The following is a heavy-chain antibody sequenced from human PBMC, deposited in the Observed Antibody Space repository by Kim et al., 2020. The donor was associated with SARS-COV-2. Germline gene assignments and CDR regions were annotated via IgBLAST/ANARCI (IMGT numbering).Heavy chain of an antibody. CDR1: GYILTTYW. Sequence: GESLKISCKASGYILTTYWIAWVRQMPGKGLEWMGIIYAGDSDTRYSPSFQDQVSISVDKSIDTAYLQWSSLKASDTAMYYCASRTILRGQDAFDVWGQGTMVTVSS. D-gene: IGHD3-10*01. CDR2: IYAGDSDT. V-gene: IGHV5-51*01. CDR3: ASRTILRGQDAFDV. J-gene: IGHJ3*01.